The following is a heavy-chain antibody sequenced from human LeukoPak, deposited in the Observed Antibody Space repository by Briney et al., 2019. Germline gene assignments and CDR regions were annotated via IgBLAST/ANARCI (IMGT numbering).Heavy chain of an antibody. CDR3: ARDSGSSWREGLNY. J-gene: IGHJ4*02. CDR1: TFTFGSDS. D-gene: IGHD6-13*01. CDR2: ISSSSDYI. Sequence: GGSLRLSCAASTFTFGSDSMNWVRQAPGKGLEWVSSISSSSDYIYYADSVKGRFTISRDNAKNSLFLQMNSLRVEDSAVYYCARDSGSSWREGLNYWGQGTLVTVSS. V-gene: IGHV3-21*01.